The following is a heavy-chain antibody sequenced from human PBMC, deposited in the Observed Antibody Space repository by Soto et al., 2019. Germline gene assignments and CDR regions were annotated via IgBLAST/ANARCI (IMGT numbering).Heavy chain of an antibody. D-gene: IGHD3-22*01. J-gene: IGHJ5*02. V-gene: IGHV4-30-2*01. CDR1: GGSISSGGYS. CDR2: IYHSGST. Sequence: SETLSLTCAVSGGSISSGGYSWSWIRQPPGKGLEWIGYIYHSGSTYYNPSLKSRVTISVDRSKNQFSLKLSSVTAADTALYYCARARHYGSSGYRNWFDPWGQGTLVTVSS. CDR3: ARARHYGSSGYRNWFDP.